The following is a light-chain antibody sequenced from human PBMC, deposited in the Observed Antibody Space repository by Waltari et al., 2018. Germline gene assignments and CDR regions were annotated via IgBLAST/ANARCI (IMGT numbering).Light chain of an antibody. V-gene: IGLV4-69*01. CDR3: QTGGHGTWV. J-gene: IGLJ3*02. CDR2: VNSDGSH. CDR1: SGHRTHI. Sequence: QLVLTQSPSASASLGASVKLPCTLSSGHRTHIIAWLQQQPGAGPRYLMKVNSDGSHSKGDESPDRFSGSSSGAERYLTISSVQSDDEADYYCQTGGHGTWVFGGGTKLTVL.